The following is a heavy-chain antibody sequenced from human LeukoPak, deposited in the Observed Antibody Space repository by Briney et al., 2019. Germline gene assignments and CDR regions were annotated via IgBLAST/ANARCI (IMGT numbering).Heavy chain of an antibody. J-gene: IGHJ6*03. V-gene: IGHV3-21*01. D-gene: IGHD1-26*01. CDR2: ISSSSSNI. Sequence: GGSLRLSCAASGFTFSTYSMNWVRQAPGKGLEWVSSISSSSSNIYYADSVKGRFTISRDNSKNTLYLQMNSPRAEDTAVYYCAKDSRRSSPYFMDVWGKGTTVTVSS. CDR1: GFTFSTYS. CDR3: AKDSRRSSPYFMDV.